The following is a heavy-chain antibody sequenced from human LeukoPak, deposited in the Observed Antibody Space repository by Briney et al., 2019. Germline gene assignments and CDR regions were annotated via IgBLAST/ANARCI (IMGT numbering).Heavy chain of an antibody. J-gene: IGHJ4*02. D-gene: IGHD6-19*01. CDR1: GFTFSSYE. V-gene: IGHV3-48*03. CDR3: ARESIAVAGAPFDY. Sequence: PGGPLRLSCAASGFTFSSYEVNWVRQAPGKGLEWVSYISSGSTIYDADSVKGRFTISRDNAKNSLYLQMNSLRAEDTAVYYCARESIAVAGAPFDYWGQGTLVTVSS. CDR2: ISSGSTI.